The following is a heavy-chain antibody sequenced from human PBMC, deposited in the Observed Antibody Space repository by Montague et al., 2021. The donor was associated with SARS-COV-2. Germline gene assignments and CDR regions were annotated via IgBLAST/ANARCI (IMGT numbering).Heavy chain of an antibody. V-gene: IGHV3-74*01. CDR2: TNSDGRGT. Sequence: SLRLSCAVPGFTFSNYGMHWVRQAPGKGLEWVSRTNSDGRGTTYADSVKGRFTISRDNAKNTLCLQINSLRGEDTAVYYCVREVGMVVARTLGRLDPWGQGTLVTVSS. J-gene: IGHJ5*02. CDR1: GFTFSNYG. CDR3: VREVGMVVARTLGRLDP. D-gene: IGHD6-19*01.